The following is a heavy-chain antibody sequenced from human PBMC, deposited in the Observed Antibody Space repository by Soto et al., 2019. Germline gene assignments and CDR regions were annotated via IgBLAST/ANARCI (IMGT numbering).Heavy chain of an antibody. CDR1: GYTFTGYY. CDR2: INPNSGGT. CDR3: ARGLADYYDSSVAFDI. D-gene: IGHD3-22*01. Sequence: ASVKVSCKASGYTFTGYYMHWVRQAPGQGLEWMGWINPNSGGTNYAQKLQGRVTMTTDTSTSTAYMELRSLRSDDTAVYYCARGLADYYDSSVAFDIWGQGTMVTV. V-gene: IGHV1-2*02. J-gene: IGHJ3*02.